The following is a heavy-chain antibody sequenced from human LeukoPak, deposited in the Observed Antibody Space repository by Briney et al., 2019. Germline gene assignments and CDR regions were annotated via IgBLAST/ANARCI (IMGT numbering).Heavy chain of an antibody. V-gene: IGHV1-2*02. J-gene: IGHJ6*03. D-gene: IGHD6-13*01. CDR2: INPNSGGT. CDR1: GYTFTGYY. Sequence: ASVKVSCKASGYTFTGYYMHWMRQAPGQGLEWMGWINPNSGGTNYAQKFQGRVTMTRDTSISTAYMELSRLRSDDTAVYYCARVPYSSSWDAYYYYYYMDVWGKGTTVTVSS. CDR3: ARVPYSSSWDAYYYYYYMDV.